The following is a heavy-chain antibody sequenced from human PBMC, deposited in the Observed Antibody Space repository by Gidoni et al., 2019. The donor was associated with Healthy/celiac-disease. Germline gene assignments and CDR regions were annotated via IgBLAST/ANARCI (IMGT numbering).Heavy chain of an antibody. CDR2: ISGSGGST. D-gene: IGHD3-22*01. Sequence: EVQLVESGGGLVQPGGSLRLSCSASGFTFSSYAMSWVRQAPGKGLEWVSAISGSGGSTDYADSVKGRFTISRDNSKNTLYLQMNSLRAEDTAVYYCAKDNYYDSSGRDYWGQGTLVTVSP. CDR1: GFTFSSYA. J-gene: IGHJ4*02. CDR3: AKDNYYDSSGRDY. V-gene: IGHV3-23*04.